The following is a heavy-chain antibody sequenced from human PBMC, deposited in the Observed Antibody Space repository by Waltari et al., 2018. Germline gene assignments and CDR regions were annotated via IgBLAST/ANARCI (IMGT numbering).Heavy chain of an antibody. CDR3: AKSVGGPAAPYVH. CDR1: GFTFSSYG. Sequence: QVQLVESGGGVVQPGGSLRLSCAASGFTFSSYGMHWVRQAPGKGLEWVAFIRYDGSNKYYADSVKGRFTISRDNSKNTLYLQMNSLRAEDTAVYYCAKSVGGPAAPYVHWGQGTLVTVSS. V-gene: IGHV3-30*02. D-gene: IGHD1-26*01. CDR2: IRYDGSNK. J-gene: IGHJ4*02.